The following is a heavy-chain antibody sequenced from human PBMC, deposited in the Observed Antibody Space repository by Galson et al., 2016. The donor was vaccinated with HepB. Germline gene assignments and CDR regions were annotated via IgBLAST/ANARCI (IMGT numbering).Heavy chain of an antibody. D-gene: IGHD1-1*01. Sequence: SLRLSCAASGFTVSSNYMNWVRQPPGKGLEWVSFIHSGGGAYYIHSVKGRFTISTDNSKNTLYLQMNSLRAEDTAIYYCARGGPHNNYFDYWGQGTLVTVSS. J-gene: IGHJ4*02. CDR3: ARGGPHNNYFDY. CDR1: GFTVSSNY. CDR2: IHSGGGA. V-gene: IGHV3-53*01.